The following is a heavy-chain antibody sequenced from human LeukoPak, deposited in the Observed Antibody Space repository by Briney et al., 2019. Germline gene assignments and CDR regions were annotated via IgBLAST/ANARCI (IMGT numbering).Heavy chain of an antibody. Sequence: ASVKVSCKASGYTFTSYGISWARQAPGQGLEWMGWISAYNGNTNYAQKLQGRVTMTTDTSTSTAYMELRSLRSDDTAVYYCARDGHRRNYYYGMDVWGQGTTVTVSS. CDR3: ARDGHRRNYYYGMDV. J-gene: IGHJ6*02. V-gene: IGHV1-18*01. CDR1: GYTFTSYG. CDR2: ISAYNGNT. D-gene: IGHD3/OR15-3a*01.